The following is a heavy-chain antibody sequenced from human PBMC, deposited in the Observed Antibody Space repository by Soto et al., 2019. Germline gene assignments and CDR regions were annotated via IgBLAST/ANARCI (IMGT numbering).Heavy chain of an antibody. CDR3: ARGMMEYYFDY. D-gene: IGHD3-3*01. Sequence: PGGSLRLSCAASGFTFSSYAMHWVRQAPGKGLEWVAVISYDGSNKYYADSVKGRFTISRDNSKNTLYLQMNSLRAEDTAVYYCARGMMEYYFDYWGQGTLVTVSS. J-gene: IGHJ4*02. CDR1: GFTFSSYA. V-gene: IGHV3-30-3*01. CDR2: ISYDGSNK.